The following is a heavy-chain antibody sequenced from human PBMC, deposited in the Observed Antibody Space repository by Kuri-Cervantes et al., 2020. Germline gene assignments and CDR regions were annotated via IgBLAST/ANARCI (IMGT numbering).Heavy chain of an antibody. V-gene: IGHV4-30-4*01. CDR1: GGSISSGDYY. CDR3: ARERSGSYQVS. D-gene: IGHD1-26*01. J-gene: IGHJ4*02. CDR2: IYYSGST. Sequence: SETLSLTCTVSGGSISSGDYYWSWIRQPPGKGLEWIGYIYYSGSTYYNPSLKSRVTISVDTSRNQFSLKLSSVTAADTAVYYCARERSGSYQVSWGQGTLVTVSS.